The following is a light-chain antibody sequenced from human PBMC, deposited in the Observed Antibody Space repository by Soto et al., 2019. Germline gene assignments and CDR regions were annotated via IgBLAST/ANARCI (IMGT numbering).Light chain of an antibody. V-gene: IGKV3-20*01. CDR1: QSVSSTY. J-gene: IGKJ4*01. CDR2: GAS. Sequence: DIVLTQSPGTLSLSPGERATLSCRASQSVSSTYLAWYQQKPGRAPRLLPYGASSRATGIPDRFSGSGSGKDFTLTISRLEAEAFAVYYCQQYDNSRVTFGGWIKVEI. CDR3: QQYDNSRVT.